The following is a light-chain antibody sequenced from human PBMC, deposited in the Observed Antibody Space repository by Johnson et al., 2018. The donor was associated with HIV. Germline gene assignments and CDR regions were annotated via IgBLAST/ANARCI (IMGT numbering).Light chain of an antibody. CDR1: SSNIGNNY. J-gene: IGLJ1*01. Sequence: QSVLTQPPSVSAAPGQKVTISCSGSSSNIGNNYVSWYQQLPGTAPKLLIYETNKRPSGIPDRFSGSKSGTSATLGITGLQTGDEVDYYCGTWDSSLSAGVFGTGAKVTV. V-gene: IGLV1-51*02. CDR3: GTWDSSLSAGV. CDR2: ETN.